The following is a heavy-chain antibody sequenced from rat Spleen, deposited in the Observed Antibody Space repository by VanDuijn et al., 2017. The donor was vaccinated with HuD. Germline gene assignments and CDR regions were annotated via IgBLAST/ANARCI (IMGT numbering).Heavy chain of an antibody. CDR1: GFTFSTAW. CDR2: IKAKSNNYAT. J-gene: IGHJ1*01. V-gene: IGHV6-6*01. D-gene: IGHD2-1*01. CDR3: ARHEDTYWYFDF. Sequence: EVQVLESGGGLVQPGNSLKLSCATSGFTFSTAWMYWYRQFPEKRLEWVARIKAKSNNYATDYTESVKGRFTISRDDSKSSIYLQMNNLKEEDTAIYYCARHEDTYWYFDFWGPGTMVTVSS.